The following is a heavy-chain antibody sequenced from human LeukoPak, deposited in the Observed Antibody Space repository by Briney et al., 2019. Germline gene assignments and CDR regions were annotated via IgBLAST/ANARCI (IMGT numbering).Heavy chain of an antibody. V-gene: IGHV3-11*04. CDR2: ISSSGSSI. CDR3: ARDEVRIVVVPAAIVGVDYYYYMDV. D-gene: IGHD2-2*02. J-gene: IGHJ6*03. Sequence: GGSLRLSCVASRFTFSDYFMSWIRQAPGKGLEWVSYISSSGSSIYYADSVKGRFTISRDNAKNSLYLQMNSLRAEDTAVYYCARDEVRIVVVPAAIVGVDYYYYMDVWGKGTTVTVSS. CDR1: RFTFSDYF.